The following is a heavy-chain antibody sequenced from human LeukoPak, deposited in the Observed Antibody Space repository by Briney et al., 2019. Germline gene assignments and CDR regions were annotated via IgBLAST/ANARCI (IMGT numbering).Heavy chain of an antibody. J-gene: IGHJ3*02. CDR2: IIPIFGTA. CDR3: ARELGSGWWTHAFDI. CDR1: GGTFSSYA. D-gene: IGHD6-19*01. Sequence: SVKVSCKASGGTFSSYAISWVRQAPGQGLEWMGGIIPIFGTANYAQKFQGRVTITTDESTSTAYMELSSLRSEDTAVYYCARELGSGWWTHAFDIWGQGTMVAVSS. V-gene: IGHV1-69*05.